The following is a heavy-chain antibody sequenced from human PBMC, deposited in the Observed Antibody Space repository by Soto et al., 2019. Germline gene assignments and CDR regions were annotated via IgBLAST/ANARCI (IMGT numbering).Heavy chain of an antibody. CDR2: INPNTGGT. V-gene: IGHV1-2*02. J-gene: IGHJ6*02. D-gene: IGHD4-4*01. CDR3: ARTYCTTTACQAHGIDV. CDR1: GYTFTGYY. Sequence: ASVKVSCKASGYTFTGYYIHWVRQVPGQGLEWMGWINPNTGGTNYAQRFEGRVTMTRDTSISTAYIELSRLTSDDTAIYFCARTYCTTTACQAHGIDVWGQGTTVTVSS.